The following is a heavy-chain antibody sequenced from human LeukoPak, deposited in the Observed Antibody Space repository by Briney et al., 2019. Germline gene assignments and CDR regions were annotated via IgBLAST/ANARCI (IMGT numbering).Heavy chain of an antibody. Sequence: GGSLRLSCAASAFTFSSYGMHWVRQAPGKGLEWVAVISYDGSNKYYADSVKGRFTISRDNSKNTLYLQVNSLRAEDTAVYYCAREREGMDYYDSSGYYDYWGQGTLVTVSS. V-gene: IGHV3-30*19. CDR3: AREREGMDYYDSSGYYDY. CDR1: AFTFSSYG. J-gene: IGHJ4*02. CDR2: ISYDGSNK. D-gene: IGHD3-22*01.